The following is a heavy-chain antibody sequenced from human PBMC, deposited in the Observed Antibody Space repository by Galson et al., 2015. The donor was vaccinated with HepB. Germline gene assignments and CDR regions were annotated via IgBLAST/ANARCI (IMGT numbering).Heavy chain of an antibody. CDR3: ARYGITMIVVALFDY. V-gene: IGHV3-30*04. Sequence: SLRLSCAASGFTFSSYAMHWVRQAPGKGLEWVAVISYDGSNKYYADSVKGRFTISRDNSKNTLYLQMNSLRAEDTAVYYCARYGITMIVVALFDYWGQGTLVTVSS. D-gene: IGHD3-22*01. CDR2: ISYDGSNK. CDR1: GFTFSSYA. J-gene: IGHJ4*02.